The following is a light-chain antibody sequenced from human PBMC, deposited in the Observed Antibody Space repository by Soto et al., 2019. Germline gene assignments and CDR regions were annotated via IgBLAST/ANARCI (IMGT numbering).Light chain of an antibody. Sequence: DIQMTQSPPTLSASVGDRVTITCRASQSISSWLAWYQQRPGKAPNLLIYDVSSLESGVPSRFSGSGSGTEFTLTISSLQPDDFATYYCQQYTNYPSTFVQGTKVDIK. CDR3: QQYTNYPST. J-gene: IGKJ1*01. CDR2: DVS. V-gene: IGKV1-5*01. CDR1: QSISSW.